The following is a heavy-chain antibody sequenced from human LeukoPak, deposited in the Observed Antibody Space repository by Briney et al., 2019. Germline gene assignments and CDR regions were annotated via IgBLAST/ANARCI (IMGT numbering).Heavy chain of an antibody. V-gene: IGHV3-21*01. Sequence: PGGSLRLSCAASGFTFSSYEMNWVRQAPGKGLELVSSISSSSSYIYYADSVKGRFTISRDNAKNSLYLQMNSLRAEDTAVYYCASFGGSQPLDYWGQGTLVTVSS. CDR1: GFTFSSYE. D-gene: IGHD3-10*01. CDR2: ISSSSSYI. CDR3: ASFGGSQPLDY. J-gene: IGHJ4*02.